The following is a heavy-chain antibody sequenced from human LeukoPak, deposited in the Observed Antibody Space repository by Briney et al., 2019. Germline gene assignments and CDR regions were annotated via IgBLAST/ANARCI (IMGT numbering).Heavy chain of an antibody. D-gene: IGHD6-19*01. CDR3: ARLEGSGWQYYYYGMDV. V-gene: IGHV5-51*01. CDR1: GYSFTSYW. J-gene: IGHJ6*02. CDR2: IYPGDSDT. Sequence: GESLKISCKGSGYSFTSYWIGWVRQMPGKGLEWMGIIYPGDSDTRYSPSFQGHVTISADKSISTAYLQWSSLKASDTAMYYCARLEGSGWQYYYYGMDVWGQGTTVTVSS.